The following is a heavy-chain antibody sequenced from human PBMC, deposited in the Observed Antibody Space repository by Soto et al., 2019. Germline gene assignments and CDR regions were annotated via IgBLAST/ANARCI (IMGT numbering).Heavy chain of an antibody. J-gene: IGHJ3*02. CDR1: GYTFTGYY. V-gene: IGHV1-2*04. CDR3: ARVLECGGSCKGGAFDI. Sequence: QVPLVQSGAEVKKPGASVKVSCKASGYTFTGYYMHWVRQAPGQGLEWMGWINPNSGGTNYAQKFQGWVTMTRDTSISTAYMELSRLRSDDTAVYYCARVLECGGSCKGGAFDIWGQGTMVTVSS. D-gene: IGHD2-15*01. CDR2: INPNSGGT.